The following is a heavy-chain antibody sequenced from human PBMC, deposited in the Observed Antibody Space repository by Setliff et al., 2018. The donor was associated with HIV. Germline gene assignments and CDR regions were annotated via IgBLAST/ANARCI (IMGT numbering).Heavy chain of an antibody. CDR1: GGSFNDYY. D-gene: IGHD3-10*01. CDR3: ARGLNYYGSGSYLPLGY. CDR2: IDHSGST. J-gene: IGHJ4*02. Sequence: PSETLSLICAVYGGSFNDYYWTWIRQPPGKGLEWIGEIDHSGSTKYHASLKSRVTISIDTSKNQISLKLSSVTAADTAVYYCARGLNYYGSGSYLPLGYWGQGTLVTVSS. V-gene: IGHV4-34*01.